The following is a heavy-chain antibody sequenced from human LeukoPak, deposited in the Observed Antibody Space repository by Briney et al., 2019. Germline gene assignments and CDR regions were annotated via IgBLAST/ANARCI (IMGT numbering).Heavy chain of an antibody. CDR3: ARIAAAYDAFDI. V-gene: IGHV4-59*12. Sequence: SETLSLTCTVSGGSISSYYWSWIRQPPGKGLEWIGYIYYSGRTNYNPSLKSRVTISVDTSKNQFSLKLSSVTAADTAVYYCARIAAAYDAFDIWGQGTMVTVSS. CDR2: IYYSGRT. D-gene: IGHD6-13*01. J-gene: IGHJ3*02. CDR1: GGSISSYY.